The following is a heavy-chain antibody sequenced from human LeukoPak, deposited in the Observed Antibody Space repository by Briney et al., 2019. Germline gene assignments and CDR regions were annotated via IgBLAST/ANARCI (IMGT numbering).Heavy chain of an antibody. J-gene: IGHJ6*02. V-gene: IGHV3-7*01. D-gene: IGHD6-13*01. Sequence: PGGSLGLSCAASGFSFSSYAMSWVRQAPGKGLEWVANIKQDGSEKYYVDSVKGRFTISRDNAKNSLYLQMNSLRAEDTAVYYCARDSGSSSWGTHGMDVWGQGTTVTVSS. CDR3: ARDSGSSSWGTHGMDV. CDR2: IKQDGSEK. CDR1: GFSFSSYA.